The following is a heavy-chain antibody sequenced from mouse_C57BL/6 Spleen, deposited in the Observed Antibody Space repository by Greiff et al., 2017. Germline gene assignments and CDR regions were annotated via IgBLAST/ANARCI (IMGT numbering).Heavy chain of an antibody. V-gene: IGHV1-76*01. D-gene: IGHD1-1*01. Sequence: QVQLQQSGAELVRPGASVKLSCKASGYTFTDYYINWVKQRPGQGLEWIARIYPGSGNTYYNEKFKGKATLTAEKSSSTAYMQLSSLTSEDSAVYFCAIIYYYGSSYAMDYWGQGTSVTVSS. CDR3: AIIYYYGSSYAMDY. CDR2: IYPGSGNT. J-gene: IGHJ4*01. CDR1: GYTFTDYY.